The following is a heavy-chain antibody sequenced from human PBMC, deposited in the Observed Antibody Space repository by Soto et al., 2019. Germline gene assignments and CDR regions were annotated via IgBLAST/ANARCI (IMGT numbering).Heavy chain of an antibody. CDR1: GGSICSYY. Sequence: QVQLQESGPGLVKPSETLSLTCTVSGGSICSYYWSWIRQPPGKGLEWIGYIYYSGSSNYNPSLKSRITISVDTSKNQFSLKLSSVTAADTAVYYCARRYGSCFDIWGQGTMVTVSS. D-gene: IGHD3-10*01. CDR3: ARRYGSCFDI. V-gene: IGHV4-59*08. J-gene: IGHJ3*02. CDR2: IYYSGSS.